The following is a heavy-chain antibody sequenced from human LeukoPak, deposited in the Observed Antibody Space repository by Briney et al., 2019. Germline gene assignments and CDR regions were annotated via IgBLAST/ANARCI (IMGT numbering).Heavy chain of an antibody. V-gene: IGHV3-15*01. J-gene: IGHJ4*02. CDR2: INSKVDGGTT. CDR1: GHTFRRSW. CDR3: ATDVPGGSYPLDH. D-gene: IGHD1-26*01. Sequence: PGRSLRLPCAASGHTFRRSWQASVRQAPAKGLEWVAHINSKVDGGTTDYAAPGKGRLTISRDDSRNMLSLEMNSLKTEDTAVYYCATDVPGGSYPLDHWGRGPPVPVSS.